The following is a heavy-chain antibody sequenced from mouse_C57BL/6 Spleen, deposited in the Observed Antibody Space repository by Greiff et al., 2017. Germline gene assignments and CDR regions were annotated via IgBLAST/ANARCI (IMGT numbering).Heavy chain of an antibody. V-gene: IGHV1-54*01. Sequence: QVQLQQSGAELVRPGTSVKVSCKASGYAFTNYLIEWVKQRPGQGLEWIGVINPGSGGTNYNEKFKGKAALTADKSSSTAYMQLSSLTSEDSAVYFCARKDYYVDCGGQGTTLTVSS. CDR1: GYAFTNYL. CDR2: INPGSGGT. J-gene: IGHJ2*01. CDR3: ARKDYYVDC.